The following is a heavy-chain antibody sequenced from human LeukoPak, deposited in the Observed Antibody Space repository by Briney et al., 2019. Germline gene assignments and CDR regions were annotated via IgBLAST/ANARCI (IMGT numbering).Heavy chain of an antibody. CDR3: AKGDYYDSSGSIDY. J-gene: IGHJ4*02. CDR1: GFTFDDYA. V-gene: IGHV3-9*01. CDR2: ISWNSGSI. Sequence: PGGSLRLSCAASGFTFDDYAMHWVRQAPGKGLEWVSGISWNSGSIGYADSVKGRFTISRDNAKNSLYLQMNSLRAEDTALYYCAKGDYYDSSGSIDYWGQGTLVTVYS. D-gene: IGHD3-22*01.